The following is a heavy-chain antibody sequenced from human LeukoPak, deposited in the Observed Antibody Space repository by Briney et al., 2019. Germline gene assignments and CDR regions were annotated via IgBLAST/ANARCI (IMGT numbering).Heavy chain of an antibody. V-gene: IGHV3-30*18. CDR1: GFTFSSYG. CDR3: AKLPVEMATIFAFDI. Sequence: PGGSLRLSCAASGFTFSSYGMHWVRQAPGKGLEWVADISYDGSNKYYADSVKGRFTISRDNSKNTLYLQMNSLRAEDTAVYYCAKLPVEMATIFAFDIWGQGTMVTVSS. CDR2: ISYDGSNK. D-gene: IGHD5-24*01. J-gene: IGHJ3*02.